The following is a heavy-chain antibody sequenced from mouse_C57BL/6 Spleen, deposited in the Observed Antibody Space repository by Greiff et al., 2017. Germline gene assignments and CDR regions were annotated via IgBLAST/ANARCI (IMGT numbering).Heavy chain of an antibody. V-gene: IGHV1-80*01. CDR3: ARHYYSNYVGYFDY. CDR1: GYAFSSYW. J-gene: IGHJ2*01. CDR2: IYPGDGDT. D-gene: IGHD2-5*01. Sequence: VKLMESGAELVKPGASVKISCKASGYAFSSYWMNWVKQRPGKGLEWIGQIYPGDGDTNYNGKFKGKATLTADKSSSTAYMQLSSLTSEDSAVYFCARHYYSNYVGYFDYWGQGTTLTVSS.